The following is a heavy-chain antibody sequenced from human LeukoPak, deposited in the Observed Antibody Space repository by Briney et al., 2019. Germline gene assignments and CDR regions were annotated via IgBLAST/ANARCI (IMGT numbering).Heavy chain of an antibody. CDR2: INDSNSKT. CDR3: AKRLFTSGWSAFDT. J-gene: IGHJ3*02. V-gene: IGHV3-23*01. Sequence: AGGSLRLSCAASGFTFSSFPMMWVRQAPGKGLEWVSAINDSNSKTWNADSVKGRFTISRDNSKSTLYLQMNSLRVEDTAVYYCAKRLFTSGWSAFDTGGQGTMVTVSS. CDR1: GFTFSSFP. D-gene: IGHD6-19*01.